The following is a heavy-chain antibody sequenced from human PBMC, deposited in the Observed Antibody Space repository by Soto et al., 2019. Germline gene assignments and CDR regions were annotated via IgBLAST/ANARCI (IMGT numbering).Heavy chain of an antibody. Sequence: PSETLSLTCTVSGGSISSGGYYWSWIRQHPGKGLEWIGYIYYSGSTYYNPSLKSRVTISVDTSKNQFSLKLSSVTAADTAVYYCASQIVDYYYYYMDVWGKGTTVTVSS. D-gene: IGHD3-16*02. CDR2: IYYSGST. CDR1: GGSISSGGYY. V-gene: IGHV4-31*03. J-gene: IGHJ6*03. CDR3: ASQIVDYYYYYMDV.